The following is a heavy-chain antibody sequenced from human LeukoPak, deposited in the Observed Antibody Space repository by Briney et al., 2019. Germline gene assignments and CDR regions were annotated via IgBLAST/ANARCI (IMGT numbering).Heavy chain of an antibody. CDR2: INPSGGST. Sequence: GPVQFSCKAAGYTFTSYYMHWGRPAPGQGLEWMGIINPSGGSTSYAQKFQGRVTMTRDTSTSTVYMELSSLRSEDTAVYYCARARNGMDVWGQGTTVTVSS. J-gene: IGHJ6*02. V-gene: IGHV1-46*01. CDR3: ARARNGMDV. CDR1: GYTFTSYY.